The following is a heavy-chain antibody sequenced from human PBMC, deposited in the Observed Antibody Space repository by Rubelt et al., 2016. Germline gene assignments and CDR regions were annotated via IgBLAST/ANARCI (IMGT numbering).Heavy chain of an antibody. CDR3: ARAGFYDIWSDYHLCDH. CDR2: ISHSGTT. CDR1: GGSISNSIYY. V-gene: IGHV4-39*07. D-gene: IGHD3-3*01. J-gene: IGHJ4*02. Sequence: QLQLQESGPGLVKPSETLSLTCIVSGGSISNSIYYWGWIRQPPGKGLEWIGEISHSGTTTYSPSLKSRVTISADSSKNQSSLKLRSVTAADTAVYFWARAGFYDIWSDYHLCDHWGPGALVTVSS.